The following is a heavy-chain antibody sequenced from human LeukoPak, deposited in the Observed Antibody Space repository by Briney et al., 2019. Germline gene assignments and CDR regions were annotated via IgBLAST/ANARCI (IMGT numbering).Heavy chain of an antibody. CDR1: GFTFSSYV. J-gene: IGHJ6*02. CDR3: AKERSGLWTGYGMDV. V-gene: IGHV3-23*01. CDR2: ISGSGGST. Sequence: QAGGSLRLSCAASGFTFSSYVMSWVRQAPGKGLEWASAISGSGGSTYFPDSVKGRFTISRDNSKNTVYLQMNSLRGDDTATYYCAKERSGLWTGYGMDVWGQGTTVTVSS. D-gene: IGHD3/OR15-3a*01.